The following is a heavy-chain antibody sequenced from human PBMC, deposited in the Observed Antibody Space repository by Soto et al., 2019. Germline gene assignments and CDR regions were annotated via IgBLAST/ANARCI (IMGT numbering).Heavy chain of an antibody. CDR1: GGSISSGGYY. CDR3: ARGWYYYDSSGYYFSGMDV. V-gene: IGHV4-31*03. D-gene: IGHD3-22*01. J-gene: IGHJ6*02. CDR2: IYYSGST. Sequence: SETLSLTCTVSGGSISSGGYYWSWIRQHPGKGLEWIGYIYYSGSTYYNPSLKSRVTISVDTSKNQFSLKLSSVTAADTAVYYCARGWYYYDSSGYYFSGMDVWGQGTTVTVSS.